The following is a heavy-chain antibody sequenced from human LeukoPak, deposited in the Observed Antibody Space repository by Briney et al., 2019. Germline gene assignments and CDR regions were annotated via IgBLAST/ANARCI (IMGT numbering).Heavy chain of an antibody. V-gene: IGHV3-7*01. CDR3: VPEPEYGESG. Sequence: GGSLRLSCAASGFIFNKNWMSWVRQAPGKGLEWVANINEDGSEKNYVDSVKGRFTISRDNAKTSLYLQMNSLRVEDTAVYYCVPEPEYGESGGGQGAPVTVSS. CDR2: INEDGSEK. J-gene: IGHJ4*02. D-gene: IGHD4-17*01. CDR1: GFIFNKNW.